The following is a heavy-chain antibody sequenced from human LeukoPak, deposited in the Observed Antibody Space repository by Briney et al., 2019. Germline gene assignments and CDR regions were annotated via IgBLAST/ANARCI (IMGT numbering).Heavy chain of an antibody. Sequence: ASVKVSCKASGGTFSNYAISWVRQAPGQGLEWMGGIIPIFGTANYAQKFQGRVTITADESTNTAYMELSSLRSEDTAVYYCARGSGGTYLSGKHYWGQGTLVTVSS. J-gene: IGHJ4*02. CDR1: GGTFSNYA. D-gene: IGHD1-26*01. CDR2: IIPIFGTA. CDR3: ARGSGGTYLSGKHY. V-gene: IGHV1-69*01.